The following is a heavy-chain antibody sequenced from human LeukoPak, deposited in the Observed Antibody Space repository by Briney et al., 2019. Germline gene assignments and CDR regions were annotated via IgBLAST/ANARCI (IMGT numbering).Heavy chain of an antibody. CDR1: GFTFSNAW. Sequence: GGSLRLSCAASGFTFSNAWMSWVRQAPGKGLEWVGRIKSKTDGGTTDYAAPVKGRFTISRDDSKNTLYLQMNSLKTEDTAVYYCTTDVRYCSSTSCHRLDYWGQGTLVTVSS. J-gene: IGHJ4*02. V-gene: IGHV3-15*01. CDR2: IKSKTDGGTT. D-gene: IGHD2-2*01. CDR3: TTDVRYCSSTSCHRLDY.